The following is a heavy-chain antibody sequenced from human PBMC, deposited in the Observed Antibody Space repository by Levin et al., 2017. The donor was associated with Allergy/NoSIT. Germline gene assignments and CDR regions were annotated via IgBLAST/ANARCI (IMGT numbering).Heavy chain of an antibody. V-gene: IGHV3-23*01. CDR3: AKHGGSRYCSGGACYRAPVDY. Sequence: LSLTCAASGFTLSDFVMSWVRQAPGKGLYWVSSVSGSGYTTYYADSVKGRFTISRDNSRNTVHLQLNSLTAEDTALYVCAKHGGSRYCSGGACYRAPVDYWGQGALVTVSS. J-gene: IGHJ4*02. CDR2: VSGSGYTT. CDR1: GFTLSDFV. D-gene: IGHD2-15*01.